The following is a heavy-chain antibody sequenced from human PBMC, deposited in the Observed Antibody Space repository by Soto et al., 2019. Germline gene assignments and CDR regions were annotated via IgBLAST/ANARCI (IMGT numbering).Heavy chain of an antibody. J-gene: IGHJ4*02. CDR3: ATDGGRHSGGITY. CDR2: IIPIFGTA. CDR1: GGTFSSYS. D-gene: IGHD1-26*01. Sequence: QVQLVQSGAEVKKPGSSVKVSCKASGGTFSSYSINWVRQAPGQGLEWMGEIIPIFGTANYAQKFQGRVTTTADESTRRAYMELSSLSYDGTAVYYCATDGGRHSGGITYWGQGSLVTVSS. V-gene: IGHV1-69*01.